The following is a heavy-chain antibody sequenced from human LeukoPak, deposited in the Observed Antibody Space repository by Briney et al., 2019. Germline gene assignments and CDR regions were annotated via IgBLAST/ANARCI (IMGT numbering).Heavy chain of an antibody. V-gene: IGHV3-23*01. Sequence: PGGSLRLSCAASGFSFTFYGMSWVRQAPGKGLEWVSVISPSGDKTYCADSVKGRFTISRDNSKDTLYLQMNVLRTEDTAIYYCARIPRFLEWLLSIYFDYWGQGTLVTVSS. CDR3: ARIPRFLEWLLSIYFDY. CDR2: ISPSGDKT. CDR1: GFSFTFYG. D-gene: IGHD3-3*01. J-gene: IGHJ4*02.